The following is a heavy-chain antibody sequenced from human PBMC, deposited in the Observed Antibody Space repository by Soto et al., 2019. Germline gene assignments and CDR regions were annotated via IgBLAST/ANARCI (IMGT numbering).Heavy chain of an antibody. D-gene: IGHD3-22*01. Sequence: PGGSLRLSCAASGFTFSSYGMHWVRQAPGKGLEWVAVISYDGSNKYYADSVKGRFTISRDNSKNTLYLQMNSLRAEDTAVYYCAKDSADLNYYDSSGPTFDYWGQGTLVTVSS. CDR1: GFTFSSYG. CDR3: AKDSADLNYYDSSGPTFDY. J-gene: IGHJ4*02. CDR2: ISYDGSNK. V-gene: IGHV3-30*18.